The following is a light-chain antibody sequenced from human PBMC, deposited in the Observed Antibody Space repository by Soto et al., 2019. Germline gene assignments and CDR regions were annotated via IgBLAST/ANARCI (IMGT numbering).Light chain of an antibody. CDR1: QSVSSSY. Sequence: EIVLTQSPGILSLSQGERATLSCRASQSVSSSYLAWYQQKPGQAPRLLIYGTSSRATAIPDRFSGSGSGTDFTLTISRLEPEDFAVYYCQQYGSSSWTFGQGTKVDIK. CDR3: QQYGSSSWT. CDR2: GTS. V-gene: IGKV3-20*01. J-gene: IGKJ1*01.